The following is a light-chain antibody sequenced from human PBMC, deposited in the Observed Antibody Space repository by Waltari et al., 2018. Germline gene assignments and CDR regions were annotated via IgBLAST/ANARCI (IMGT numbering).Light chain of an antibody. J-gene: IGLJ2*01. CDR1: SSDVGAYNY. CDR2: EVT. Sequence: QSALTQPPSASGSPGQSVTISCTGTSSDVGAYNYVSWYQQHPGKAPKLMIYEVTKRPSGVPDRFSGSKSGNTASLTVSGLQAEDEADYYCSSYADNTWIVGGGTKLTVL. V-gene: IGLV2-8*01. CDR3: SSYADNTWI.